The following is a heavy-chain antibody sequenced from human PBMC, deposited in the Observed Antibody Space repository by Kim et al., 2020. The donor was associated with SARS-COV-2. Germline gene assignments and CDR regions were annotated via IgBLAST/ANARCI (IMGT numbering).Heavy chain of an antibody. CDR1: GDSVSSNSAA. D-gene: IGHD5-12*01. J-gene: IGHJ5*02. V-gene: IGHV6-1*01. CDR2: TYYRSKWYN. Sequence: SQTLSLTCAISGDSVSSNSAAWNWIRQSPSRGLEWLGRTYYRSKWYNDYAVSVKSRITINPDTSKNQFSLQLNSVTLEDTAVYYCAREQGVEGWLRSGWFDPWGQGTLVTVSS. CDR3: AREQGVEGWLRSGWFDP.